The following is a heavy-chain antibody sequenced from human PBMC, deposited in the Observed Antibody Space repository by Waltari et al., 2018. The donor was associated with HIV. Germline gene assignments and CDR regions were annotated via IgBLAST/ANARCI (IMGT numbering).Heavy chain of an antibody. CDR1: GFTFDDYT. J-gene: IGHJ6*02. D-gene: IGHD5-12*01. Sequence: EVQLVESGGVVVQPGGSLRLSCAASGFTFDDYTMHWVRQAPGKGLEWVSLISWDGGSTYYADSVKGRFTICRDNSKNSLYLQMNSLRTEDTALYYCAKDIGGYDSFYYYYGMDVWGQGTTVTVSS. V-gene: IGHV3-43*01. CDR3: AKDIGGYDSFYYYYGMDV. CDR2: ISWDGGST.